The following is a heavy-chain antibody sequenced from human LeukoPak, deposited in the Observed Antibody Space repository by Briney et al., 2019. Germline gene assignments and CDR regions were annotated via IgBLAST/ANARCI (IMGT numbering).Heavy chain of an antibody. CDR3: ARLPHYYDSSGYSLARNYYYYYGMDV. V-gene: IGHV5-51*01. Sequence: GESLKISCKGSGYSFTSYWIGWVRQMPGKGLEWMGIIYPGDSATRYSPSFQGQVTISADKSISTAYLQWSSLKASDTAMYYCARLPHYYDSSGYSLARNYYYYYGMDVWGQGTTVTVSS. CDR1: GYSFTSYW. D-gene: IGHD3-22*01. CDR2: IYPGDSAT. J-gene: IGHJ6*02.